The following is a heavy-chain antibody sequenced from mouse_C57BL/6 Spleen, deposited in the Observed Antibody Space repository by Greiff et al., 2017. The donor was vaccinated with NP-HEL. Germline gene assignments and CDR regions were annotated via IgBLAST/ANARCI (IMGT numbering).Heavy chain of an antibody. CDR1: GYTFTDYE. Sequence: QVQLQQSGAELVRPGASVTLSCKASGYTFTDYEMHWVKQTPVHGLEWIGAIDPETGGTAYNQKFKGKAILTADKSSSTAYMELRSLTSEDSAVYYCTKIDYDYDGAWFAYWGQGTLVTVSA. J-gene: IGHJ3*01. V-gene: IGHV1-15*01. CDR2: IDPETGGT. D-gene: IGHD2-4*01. CDR3: TKIDYDYDGAWFAY.